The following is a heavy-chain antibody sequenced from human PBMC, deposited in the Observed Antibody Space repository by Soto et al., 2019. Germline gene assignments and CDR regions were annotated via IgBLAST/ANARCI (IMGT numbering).Heavy chain of an antibody. CDR2: IKQDGSEN. J-gene: IGHJ6*02. D-gene: IGHD2-15*01. CDR3: ARREGYCSGGSCYSRYYGMDV. V-gene: IGHV3-7*05. CDR1: GFTFSSYW. Sequence: EVQLVESGGGLVQPGGSLRLSCAASGFTFSSYWMSWVRQAPGKGLEWVANIKQDGSENYYVDSVKGRFTVSRDNAKNSLYLQMNSLRAEDTAVYYCARREGYCSGGSCYSRYYGMDVWGQGTTVTVSS.